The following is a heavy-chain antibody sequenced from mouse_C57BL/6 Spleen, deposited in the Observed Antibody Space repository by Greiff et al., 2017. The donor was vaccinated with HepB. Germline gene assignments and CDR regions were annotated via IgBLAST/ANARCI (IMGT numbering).Heavy chain of an antibody. V-gene: IGHV1-69*01. CDR2: IDPSDSYT. D-gene: IGHD2-5*01. CDR3: ARPYYSNYDGWYFDV. Sequence: VQLQQPGAELVMPGASVKLSCKASGYTFTSYWMHWVKQRPGQGLEWIGEIDPSDSYTNYNQKFKGKSTLTVDKSSSTAYMQLSSLTSEDSAVYYCARPYYSNYDGWYFDVWGTGTTVTVSS. CDR1: GYTFTSYW. J-gene: IGHJ1*03.